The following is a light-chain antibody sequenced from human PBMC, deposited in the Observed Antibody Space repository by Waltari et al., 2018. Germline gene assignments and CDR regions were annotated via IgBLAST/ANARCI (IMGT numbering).Light chain of an antibody. J-gene: IGKJ1*01. Sequence: DIVMTQSPATLSVSPGERATLSCRASQSAGNDLAWFQQRPGQAPRPLIYAASTRATGCPARFSGSGSDTEFTLTISSLQSEDFAVYYCQQYNKWPLTCGQGTKVEIK. CDR3: QQYNKWPLT. V-gene: IGKV3-15*01. CDR1: QSAGND. CDR2: AAS.